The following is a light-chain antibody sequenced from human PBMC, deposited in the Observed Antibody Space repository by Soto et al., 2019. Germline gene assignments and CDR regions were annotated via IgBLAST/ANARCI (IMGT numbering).Light chain of an antibody. CDR3: SSYTSSSTLL. CDR2: DVT. CDR1: SSDVGGYNY. Sequence: QSALTQPASVYGSPGQPITISCTGTSSDVGGYNYVSWYQQHPGKAPKLMIYDVTNRPAGVSNRFSGSKSGNTAFLTISGLQAEDEADYYCSSYTSSSTLLFGGGTKVTVL. V-gene: IGLV2-14*03. J-gene: IGLJ2*01.